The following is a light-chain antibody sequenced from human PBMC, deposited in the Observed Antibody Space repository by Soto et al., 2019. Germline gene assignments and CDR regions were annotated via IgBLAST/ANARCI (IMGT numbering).Light chain of an antibody. J-gene: IGKJ3*01. CDR3: QKYSSVPV. CDR2: AAS. Sequence: DIQMTQSPTSLSASVGDRVTITCRASQDIRNFVAWYQQKPEKAPKLLIYAASTLQSGVPSRFSGSGSGTDFTLTINGLHPEDVATYSCQKYSSVPVFGPGTKVEIK. CDR1: QDIRNF. V-gene: IGKV1-27*01.